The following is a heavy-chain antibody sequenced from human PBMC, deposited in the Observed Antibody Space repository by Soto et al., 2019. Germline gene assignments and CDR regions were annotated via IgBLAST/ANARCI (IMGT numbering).Heavy chain of an antibody. D-gene: IGHD1-1*01. Sequence: PGESLKISCKGSGYSFTSYWISWVRQMPGKGLEWMGRIDPSDSYTNYSPSFQGHVTISADKSISTAYLQWSSLKASDTAMYYCARHVITGTKYYYYGMDVWGQGTTVTVSS. CDR3: ARHVITGTKYYYYGMDV. CDR2: IDPSDSYT. CDR1: GYSFTSYW. J-gene: IGHJ6*02. V-gene: IGHV5-10-1*01.